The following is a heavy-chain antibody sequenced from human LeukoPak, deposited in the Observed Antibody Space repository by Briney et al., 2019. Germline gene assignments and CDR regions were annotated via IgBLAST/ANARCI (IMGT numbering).Heavy chain of an antibody. CDR3: AKDRGSSWYGTSDY. D-gene: IGHD6-13*01. J-gene: IGHJ4*02. Sequence: GGSLRLSCAASGFIFSSYAMSWVRQTPGEGLEWVSRISESGGSTYYADSVKGRFTISRDNSKNTLYLQMNSLRAEDTAVYYCAKDRGSSWYGTSDYWGQGTLVTASS. CDR1: GFIFSSYA. V-gene: IGHV3-23*01. CDR2: ISESGGST.